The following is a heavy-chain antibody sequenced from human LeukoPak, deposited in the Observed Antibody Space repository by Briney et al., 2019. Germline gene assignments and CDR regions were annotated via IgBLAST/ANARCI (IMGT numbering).Heavy chain of an antibody. V-gene: IGHV4-59*01. D-gene: IGHD3-22*01. CDR3: ARDPYYYDSSGYYWSAFDI. Sequence: SETLSPTCTVSGGSISSYYWSWIRQPPGKGLEWIGYIYYSGSTNYNPSLKSRVTISVDTSKNQFSLKLSSVTAADTAVYYCARDPYYYDSSGYYWSAFDIWGQGTMVTVSS. CDR2: IYYSGST. CDR1: GGSISSYY. J-gene: IGHJ3*02.